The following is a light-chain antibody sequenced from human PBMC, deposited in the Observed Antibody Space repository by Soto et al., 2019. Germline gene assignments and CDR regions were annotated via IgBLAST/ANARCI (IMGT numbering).Light chain of an antibody. CDR2: KAS. CDR1: ESISSW. J-gene: IGKJ4*01. V-gene: IGKV1-5*03. Sequence: DIQMTQSPSTLSACVGDRIIITCRASESISSWLAWYQQKPGQAPKLLIYKASTLESGVPSRFSASGSGTEFTLTISSLQPDDSAIYYCHQYSASHTFGGGTKVEIK. CDR3: HQYSASHT.